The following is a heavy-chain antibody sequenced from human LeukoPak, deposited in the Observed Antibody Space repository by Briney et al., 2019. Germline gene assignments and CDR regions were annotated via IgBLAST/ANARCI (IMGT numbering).Heavy chain of an antibody. D-gene: IGHD1-26*01. Sequence: QSGGALVLSCAASGFTFSSYAMHWGRQAPGKGLEGVAGISYDGRNKYYGGSVKGRFTISRDNSKNTLYLQMNSLRAEDTAVYYCARELSYSELRDYYYGMDVWGQGTTVTVSS. V-gene: IGHV3-30*04. J-gene: IGHJ6*02. CDR3: ARELSYSELRDYYYGMDV. CDR2: ISYDGRNK. CDR1: GFTFSSYA.